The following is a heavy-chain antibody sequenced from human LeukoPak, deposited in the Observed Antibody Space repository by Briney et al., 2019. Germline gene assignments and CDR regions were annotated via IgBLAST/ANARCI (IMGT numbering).Heavy chain of an antibody. CDR3: ARDLVPLEDSSWLDY. CDR2: IIPIFGTA. Sequence: SVKVSCKASGGTFSSYAISWVRQAPGQGLEWMGGIIPIFGTANYAQKFQGRVTITADESTSTAYMELSSLRSEDTAVYYCARDLVPLEDSSWLDYWGQGTLVTVSS. J-gene: IGHJ4*02. D-gene: IGHD6-13*01. CDR1: GGTFSSYA. V-gene: IGHV1-69*01.